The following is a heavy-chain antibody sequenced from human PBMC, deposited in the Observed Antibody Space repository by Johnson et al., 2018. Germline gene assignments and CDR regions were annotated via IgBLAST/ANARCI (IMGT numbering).Heavy chain of an antibody. CDR1: GFTFSHYG. V-gene: IGHV3-33*01. Sequence: QVELVQSGGGVVQPGRTMRLSCAASGFTFSHYGMHWVRQAPGKGLEWLALIWFDGTNKYHADSVKGRFTISRDNSKNTLYLQMNSLRGEDTAVYYCVLDHPGGDAWLGYFQHWGQGTLVTVSS. D-gene: IGHD3-16*01. J-gene: IGHJ1*01. CDR3: VLDHPGGDAWLGYFQH. CDR2: IWFDGTNK.